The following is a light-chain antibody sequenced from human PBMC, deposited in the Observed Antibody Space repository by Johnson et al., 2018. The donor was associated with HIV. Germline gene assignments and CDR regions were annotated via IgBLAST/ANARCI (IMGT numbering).Light chain of an antibody. CDR2: DNN. V-gene: IGLV1-51*01. J-gene: IGLJ1*01. Sequence: QSVLTQPPSVSAAPGQKVTVSCSGSSSNIGNNYVSWYQQFPGTAPKLLIYDNNKRPSGIPDRFSGSKSGTSATLGITGLQTGDEADYYCGTWDSSLSAGNVFGTGTKVPVL. CDR1: SSNIGNNY. CDR3: GTWDSSLSAGNV.